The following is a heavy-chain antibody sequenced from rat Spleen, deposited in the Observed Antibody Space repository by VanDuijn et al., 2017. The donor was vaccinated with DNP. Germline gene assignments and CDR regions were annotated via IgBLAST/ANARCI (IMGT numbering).Heavy chain of an antibody. CDR2: ISYDGSST. CDR1: GFTFSDYN. V-gene: IGHV5-7*01. Sequence: EVQLVESGGGLVQPGNSLKLSCAASGFTFSDYNMAWVRQAPKKGLEWVATISYDGSSTYYRDSVKGRFTISRDNAKSTLYLQMDSLRSEDTATYYCARHGGWFAYWGQGTLVTVSS. J-gene: IGHJ3*01. CDR3: ARHGGWFAY.